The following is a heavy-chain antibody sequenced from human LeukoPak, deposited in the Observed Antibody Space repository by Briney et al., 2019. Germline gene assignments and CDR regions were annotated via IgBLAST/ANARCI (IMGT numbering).Heavy chain of an antibody. CDR1: GFTVSSNH. Sequence: TGGSLRLSCAASGFTVSSNHMSWVRQAPGKGLEWVSVIYAGGSTYYADSVKGRFSISRDNPKNTLYLQMNNLRAEDTAVYYCARDARFGYWGQGTLVTVSS. V-gene: IGHV3-66*01. CDR2: IYAGGST. CDR3: ARDARFGY. J-gene: IGHJ4*02.